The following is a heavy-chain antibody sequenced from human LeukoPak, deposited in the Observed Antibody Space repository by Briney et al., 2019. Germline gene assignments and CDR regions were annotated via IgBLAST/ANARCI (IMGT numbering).Heavy chain of an antibody. CDR1: GGSISSSSYY. CDR2: IYYSGST. CDR3: ARDLVYYGSGRRGDWFDP. J-gene: IGHJ5*02. V-gene: IGHV4-39*07. D-gene: IGHD3-10*01. Sequence: SETLSLTCTVSGGSISSSSYYWGWIRQPPGKGLEWIGSIYYSGSTYYNPSLKSRVTISVDTSKNQFSLKLSSVTAADTAVYYCARDLVYYGSGRRGDWFDPWGQGTLVTVSS.